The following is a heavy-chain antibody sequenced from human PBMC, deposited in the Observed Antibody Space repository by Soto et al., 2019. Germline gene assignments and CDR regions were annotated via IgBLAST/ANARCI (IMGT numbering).Heavy chain of an antibody. D-gene: IGHD3-16*01. CDR2: INHSGST. CDR3: ARAWGGVPDY. Sequence: QVQLQQWGAGLLKPSETLSLTCAVYGGSFSGYYWSWIRQPPGKGLEWIGEINHSGSTNYNPSLKSRVTISVDTSKNQFSLKLSSVTAADTAVYYCARAWGGVPDYWGPGTLVTVSS. V-gene: IGHV4-34*01. J-gene: IGHJ4*02. CDR1: GGSFSGYY.